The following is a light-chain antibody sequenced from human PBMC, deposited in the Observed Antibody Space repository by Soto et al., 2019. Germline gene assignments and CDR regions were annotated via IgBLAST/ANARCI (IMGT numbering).Light chain of an antibody. V-gene: IGLV2-23*02. Sequence: QSVLTQPASVSGSPGQSITISCTGTSSDVGSYNLVSWYQQHPGKAPKLMIYEVSKRPSGVSNRFSGSKSGNTASLTISGLQAEXXXDXXXCSYAXSSTLYVFVTGXKVTVL. CDR1: SSDVGSYNL. CDR3: CSYAXSSTLYV. J-gene: IGLJ1*01. CDR2: EVS.